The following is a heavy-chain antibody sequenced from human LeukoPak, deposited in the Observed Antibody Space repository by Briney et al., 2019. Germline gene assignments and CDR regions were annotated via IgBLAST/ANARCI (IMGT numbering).Heavy chain of an antibody. CDR3: ARGKDDYGDYVGFDP. V-gene: IGHV1-8*02. CDR2: MNPNSGNT. CDR1: GYTFTGYY. J-gene: IGHJ5*02. Sequence: GASVKVSCKASGYTFTGYYMHWVRQAPGQGLEWMGWMNPNSGNTGYAQKFQGRVTMTRNTSISTAYMELSSLRSEDTAVYYCARGKDDYGDYVGFDPWGQGTLVTVSS. D-gene: IGHD4-17*01.